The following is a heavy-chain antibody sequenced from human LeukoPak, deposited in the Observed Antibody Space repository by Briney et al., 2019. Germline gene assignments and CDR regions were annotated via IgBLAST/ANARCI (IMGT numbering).Heavy chain of an antibody. D-gene: IGHD3-10*01. CDR1: GGSFSVYY. J-gene: IGHJ4*02. CDR2: INHSGST. V-gene: IGHV4-34*01. Sequence: PSETLSLTCAVYGGSFSVYYWSWIRQPPGKGLEWIGEINHSGSTNYNPSLKSRVTISVDTSKNQFSLKLSSVTAADTAVYYCARFNLPRYYYGSGSYRYYFDYWGQGTLVTVSS. CDR3: ARFNLPRYYYGSGSYRYYFDY.